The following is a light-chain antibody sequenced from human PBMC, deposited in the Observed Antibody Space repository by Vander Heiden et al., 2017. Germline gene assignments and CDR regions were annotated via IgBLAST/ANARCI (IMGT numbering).Light chain of an antibody. CDR2: GAS. J-gene: IGKJ4*01. V-gene: IGKV3-20*01. CDR1: QSVSSSY. Sequence: EIVLTQSPGTLSLSPGERATLSCRASQSVSSSYLAYGASSRATGIPDRFSGSGSGTDFTLTISRLEPEDFAVYYCQQDCSSPLTFGGGTKVEIK. CDR3: QQDCSSPLT.